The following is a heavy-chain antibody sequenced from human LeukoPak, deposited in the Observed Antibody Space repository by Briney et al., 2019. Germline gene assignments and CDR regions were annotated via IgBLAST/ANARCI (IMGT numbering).Heavy chain of an antibody. V-gene: IGHV4-39*07. J-gene: IGHJ4*02. CDR3: ARDQVECTGGTCQSRVGFDF. D-gene: IGHD2-8*02. Sequence: SEALSLTCSVSGGSISSSSYYWGWIRQPPGKKLEWIGNVHYSGSTYYNPSLKSRITMSVDTSKNQFSLNLSSVTAADTAVYYCARDQVECTGGTCQSRVGFDFWGQGTLVTVSS. CDR2: VHYSGST. CDR1: GGSISSSSYY.